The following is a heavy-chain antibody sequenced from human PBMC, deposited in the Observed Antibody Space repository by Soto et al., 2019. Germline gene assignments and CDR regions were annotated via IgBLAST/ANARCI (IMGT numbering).Heavy chain of an antibody. V-gene: IGHV3-23*01. D-gene: IGHD2-15*01. CDR1: GFTFSSYA. J-gene: IGHJ4*02. Sequence: GSLRLSCAASGFTFSSYAMTWVRQAPGKGLEWVSSISASGYYTYYADSVQGRFTISRDNSKDTLYLQVNGLRAEDTAVYYCAKVRPLLDYWGRGTLVTVSS. CDR3: AKVRPLLDY. CDR2: ISASGYYT.